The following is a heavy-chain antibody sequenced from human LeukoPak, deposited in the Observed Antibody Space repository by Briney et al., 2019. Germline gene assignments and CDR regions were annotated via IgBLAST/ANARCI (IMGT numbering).Heavy chain of an antibody. CDR2: IYYSGST. CDR1: RGSISSGGYY. D-gene: IGHD3-22*01. J-gene: IGHJ4*02. CDR3: AREGSSGYYSDY. Sequence: SETLSLTCTVSRGSISSGGYYWSWIRQHPGKGLEWIGYIYYSGSTYYNPSLKSRVTMSVDTSKNQFSLKLSSVTAADTAVYYCAREGSSGYYSDYWGQGTLVTVSS. V-gene: IGHV4-31*03.